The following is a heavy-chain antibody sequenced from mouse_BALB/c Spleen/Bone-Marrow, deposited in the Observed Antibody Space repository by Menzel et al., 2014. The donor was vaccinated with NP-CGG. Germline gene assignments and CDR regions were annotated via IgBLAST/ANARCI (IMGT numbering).Heavy chain of an antibody. CDR3: ARGLLLLDY. J-gene: IGHJ4*01. CDR1: SYTFTDYA. V-gene: IGHV1-67*01. CDR2: ISTYYGNT. Sequence: VQLQQSGPELVRPGVSVKISCKGSSYTFTDYAMHWVKQSHAKSLEWIGVISTYYGNTNYNQKFEGKATMTVDKSSSTAYMELARLTSEDSAVYYCARGLLLLDYWGQGTSVTVSS. D-gene: IGHD1-1*01.